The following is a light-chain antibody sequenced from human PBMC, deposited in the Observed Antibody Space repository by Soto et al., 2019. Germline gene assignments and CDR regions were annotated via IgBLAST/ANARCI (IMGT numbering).Light chain of an antibody. J-gene: IGKJ1*01. CDR2: SAS. Sequence: DIHLTQSPSVLSASVGDTVTITCRASQALSNYLAWYQQKPGKAPDLLIYSASTLQSGVPSRFSGSGSGTEFTLTISSLQPDDFATYYCQQYNSYSTFGQGTKVDIK. CDR1: QALSNY. CDR3: QQYNSYST. V-gene: IGKV1-9*01.